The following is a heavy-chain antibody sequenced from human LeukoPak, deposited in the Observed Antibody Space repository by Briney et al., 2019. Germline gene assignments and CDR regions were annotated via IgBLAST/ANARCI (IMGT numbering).Heavy chain of an antibody. V-gene: IGHV1-2*02. CDR1: GYTFTGYY. CDR3: ARDGYCTNGVCYKGMDV. J-gene: IGHJ6*02. Sequence: ASVKVSCKASGYTFTGYYMHWVRQAPGQGLEGMGWINPNSGGTNYAQKFQGRVTMTRDTSISTAYMELSRLRSDDTAVYYCARDGYCTNGVCYKGMDVWGQGTTVTVSS. CDR2: INPNSGGT. D-gene: IGHD2-8*01.